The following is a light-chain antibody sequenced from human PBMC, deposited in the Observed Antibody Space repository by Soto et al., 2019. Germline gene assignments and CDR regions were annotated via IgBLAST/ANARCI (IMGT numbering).Light chain of an antibody. Sequence: DIQMTQSPSTLSASVGDRVTITFRASQSISVWLAWYQQKAGKAPNLLIYKASRLESGVPSRFSGSESGAVFTPTISSLQPEDFATYYCQQLHSYPITFGQGTRLEIK. V-gene: IGKV1-5*03. J-gene: IGKJ5*01. CDR3: QQLHSYPIT. CDR1: QSISVW. CDR2: KAS.